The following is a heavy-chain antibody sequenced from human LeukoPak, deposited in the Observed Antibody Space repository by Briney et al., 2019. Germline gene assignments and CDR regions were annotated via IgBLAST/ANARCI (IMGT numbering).Heavy chain of an antibody. J-gene: IGHJ3*02. D-gene: IGHD6-13*01. CDR3: AKEPVAAAVSDAFDI. CDR1: GFTFSSYA. V-gene: IGHV3-23*01. Sequence: GGSLRLSCAASGFTFSSYAMSWVHQAPGKGLDWVSAISGSGGNTDYADSVKGRFTISRDNSKNTLYLQMNSLRAEDTAVYYCAKEPVAAAVSDAFDIWGQGTMVTVSS. CDR2: ISGSGGNT.